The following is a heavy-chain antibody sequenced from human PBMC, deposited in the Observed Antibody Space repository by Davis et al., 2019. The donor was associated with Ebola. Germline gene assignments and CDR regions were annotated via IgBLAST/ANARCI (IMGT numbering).Heavy chain of an antibody. CDR1: GFTFSSYA. CDR2: ISYDGSNK. Sequence: GESLKISCAASGFTFSSYAMHWVRQAPGKGLEWVAVISYDGSNKYYADSVKGRFTISRDNSKNTLYLQMNSLRAEDTAVYYCAKRRLHIVVVTAPAGAFDIWGQGTMVTVSS. D-gene: IGHD2-21*02. CDR3: AKRRLHIVVVTAPAGAFDI. J-gene: IGHJ3*02. V-gene: IGHV3-30-3*02.